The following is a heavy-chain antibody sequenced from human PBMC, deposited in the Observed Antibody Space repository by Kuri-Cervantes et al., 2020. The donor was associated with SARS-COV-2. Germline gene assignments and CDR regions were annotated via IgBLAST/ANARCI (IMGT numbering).Heavy chain of an antibody. J-gene: IGHJ6*02. CDR1: GGSISSSIYY. V-gene: IGHV4-39*01. CDR2: IYYSGST. D-gene: IGHD2-8*02. CDR3: ARHLWSDGMDV. Sequence: SETLSLTCTVSGGSISSSIYYWGWIRQPPGKGLEWIGSIYYSGSTYYNPSLKSRVTISVDTSKNQFSLKLSSVTAADTAVYYCARHLWSDGMDVWGQGTTVTVSS.